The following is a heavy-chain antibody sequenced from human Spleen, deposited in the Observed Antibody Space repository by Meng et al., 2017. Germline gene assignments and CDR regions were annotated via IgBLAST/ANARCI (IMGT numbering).Heavy chain of an antibody. CDR1: GYTFPDYW. Sequence: QVRLLQSGDEVTKPGASVRVSCKASGYTFPDYWLHWVRRAPGQGLEWMGRINPKSGDTHYAQRFQGRVTMTGDTSISTAYMELSGLRSDDTAMYYCARDEDISAAGKLFGDYWGQGTLVTVSS. CDR2: INPKSGDT. CDR3: ARDEDISAAGKLFGDY. J-gene: IGHJ4*02. D-gene: IGHD6-13*01. V-gene: IGHV1-2*06.